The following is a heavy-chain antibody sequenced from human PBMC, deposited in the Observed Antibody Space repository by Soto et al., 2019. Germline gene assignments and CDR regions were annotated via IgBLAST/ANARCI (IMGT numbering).Heavy chain of an antibody. J-gene: IGHJ6*02. CDR1: GGTFSSYA. D-gene: IGHD2-15*01. Sequence: SVKVSFKASGGTFSSYAISWVRQAPGQGLEWMGGIIPIFGTANYAQKFQGRVTITADKSTSTAYMELSSLRSEDTAVYYCARMDIVVVTGSYYYYYGMDVWGQGTTVTVSS. V-gene: IGHV1-69*06. CDR3: ARMDIVVVTGSYYYYYGMDV. CDR2: IIPIFGTA.